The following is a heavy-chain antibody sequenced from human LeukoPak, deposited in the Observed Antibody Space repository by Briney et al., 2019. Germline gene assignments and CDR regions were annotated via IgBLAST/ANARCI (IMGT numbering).Heavy chain of an antibody. CDR1: GGSFSGYY. CDR2: INHSGST. CDR3: ARGRYVTTRGGAAAGSLDY. J-gene: IGHJ4*02. D-gene: IGHD6-13*01. V-gene: IGHV4-34*01. Sequence: SETLSLTCAVYGGSFSGYYWCWIRHPPRKGLEWIWEINHSGSTNYNPSLKSQVTISVDTSKNQFSLGLSSVTAAETAVYYCARGRYVTTRGGAAAGSLDYWGEGTLVTVST.